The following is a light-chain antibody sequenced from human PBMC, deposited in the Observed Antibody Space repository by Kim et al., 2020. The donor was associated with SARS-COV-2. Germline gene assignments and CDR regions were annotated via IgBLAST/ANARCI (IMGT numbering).Light chain of an antibody. CDR2: GKY. CDR3: NSRDSSGDHVI. J-gene: IGLJ2*01. CDR1: SLRSYY. V-gene: IGLV3-19*01. Sequence: ALGQTVRITCQGDSLRSYYATWYQQRPGQAPILVLFGKYNRPSGIPDRFSGSGSGNTASLTITGAQAEDEADYYCNSRDSSGDHVIFGGGTQLTVL.